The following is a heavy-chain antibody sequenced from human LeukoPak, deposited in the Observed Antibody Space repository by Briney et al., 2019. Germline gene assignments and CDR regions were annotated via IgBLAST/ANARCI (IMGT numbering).Heavy chain of an antibody. V-gene: IGHV1-24*01. Sequence: ASVKVSCKVSGYTLTELSMHWVRQAPGKGLEWMGGFDPEDGETIYAQKFQGRVTMTEDTSTDTAYVELSSLRSEDTAVYYCATDPYCTNGVCYYYWGQGTLVTVSS. CDR1: GYTLTELS. CDR3: ATDPYCTNGVCYYY. D-gene: IGHD2-8*01. J-gene: IGHJ4*02. CDR2: FDPEDGET.